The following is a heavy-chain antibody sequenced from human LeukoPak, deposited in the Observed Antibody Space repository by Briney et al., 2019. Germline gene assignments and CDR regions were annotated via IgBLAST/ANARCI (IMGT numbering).Heavy chain of an antibody. CDR2: IYHSGST. Sequence: PSETLSLTXAVSGYSISSGYYWGWIRQPPGKGLEWIGSIYHSGSTYYNPSLKSRVTISVDTSKNQFSLKLSSVTAADTAVYYRARHSPVADAFDIWGQGTMVTVSP. CDR1: GYSISSGYY. J-gene: IGHJ3*02. D-gene: IGHD1-26*01. CDR3: ARHSPVADAFDI. V-gene: IGHV4-38-2*01.